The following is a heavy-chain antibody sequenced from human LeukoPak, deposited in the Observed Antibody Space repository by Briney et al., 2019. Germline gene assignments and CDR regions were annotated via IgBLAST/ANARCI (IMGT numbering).Heavy chain of an antibody. Sequence: SETLSLTCTVSGGSISSSSYYWGWIRQPPGKGLEWIGSIYYSGSTYYNPSLKSRVTISVDTSKNQFSLKLSSVTAADTAVYYCARDRLKLLWFGDYWGQGTLVTVSS. D-gene: IGHD3-10*01. CDR1: GGSISSSSYY. J-gene: IGHJ4*02. V-gene: IGHV4-39*07. CDR2: IYYSGST. CDR3: ARDRLKLLWFGDY.